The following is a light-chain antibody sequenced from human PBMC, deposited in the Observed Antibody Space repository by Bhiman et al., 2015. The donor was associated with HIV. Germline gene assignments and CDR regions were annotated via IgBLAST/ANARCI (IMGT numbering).Light chain of an antibody. CDR3: QAWDSSTHVV. CDR2: YDG. CDR1: NIESKS. Sequence: SYELTQPPSVSVAPGKTATITCGGNNIESKSVHWYQQKPGQAPVVVIYYDGDRPSGIPERFSGSNSGNTATLTISRVEAGDEADYYCQAWDSSTHVVFGGGTKLTVL. V-gene: IGLV3-21*01. J-gene: IGLJ2*01.